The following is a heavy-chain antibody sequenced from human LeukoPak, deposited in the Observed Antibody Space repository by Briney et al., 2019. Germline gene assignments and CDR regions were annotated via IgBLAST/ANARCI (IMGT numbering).Heavy chain of an antibody. D-gene: IGHD4-23*01. CDR1: GYTFTGYY. CDR2: INPNSGGT. CDR3: ARAGSTVENFDY. J-gene: IGHJ4*02. Sequence: ASVKVSCKASGYTFTGYYMHWVRQAPGQELEWMGWINPNSGGTNYAQKFQGRVTMTRDTSISTAYMELSRLRSDDTAVYYCARAGSTVENFDYWGQGTLVTVSS. V-gene: IGHV1-2*02.